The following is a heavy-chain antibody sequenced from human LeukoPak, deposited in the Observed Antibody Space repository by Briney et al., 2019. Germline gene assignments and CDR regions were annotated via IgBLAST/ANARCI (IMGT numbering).Heavy chain of an antibody. Sequence: GGSLGLSCAVSGFTVTDNYMSWVRQAPGKGLQWVSVIYPNGRTYYADSVKGRFTISRDISRNTLLLQMNSLRPADTAVHYCAKTNPVYGDYDYWGQGTLVTVSS. CDR2: IYPNGRT. J-gene: IGHJ4*02. D-gene: IGHD4-17*01. V-gene: IGHV3-53*01. CDR1: GFTVTDNY. CDR3: AKTNPVYGDYDY.